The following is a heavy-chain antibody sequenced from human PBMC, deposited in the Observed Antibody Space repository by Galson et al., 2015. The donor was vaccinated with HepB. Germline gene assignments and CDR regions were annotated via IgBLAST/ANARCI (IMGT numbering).Heavy chain of an antibody. Sequence: SLRLSCADSGFTFSNYSMNWVRQAPGKGLEWVSYISSSGTTTYYADSMKGRFTISRDNAKNSLYLQLNSLRDEDTAVYYCARGSPFSQHYFQYWGQGALVTVST. CDR3: ARGSPFSQHYFQY. CDR2: ISSSGTTT. V-gene: IGHV3-48*02. CDR1: GFTFSNYS. J-gene: IGHJ1*01.